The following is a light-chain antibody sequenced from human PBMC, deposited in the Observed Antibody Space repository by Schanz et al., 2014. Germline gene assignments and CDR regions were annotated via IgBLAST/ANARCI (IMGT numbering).Light chain of an antibody. CDR1: QSVVNNY. V-gene: IGKV3-11*01. CDR3: QQRSNWFLT. J-gene: IGKJ4*01. CDR2: GAS. Sequence: VLTQSPGTLSLFPGERATLSCRTSQSVVNNYLAWYQQKPGQAPRLLIYGASNRATGIPARFSGSGSGTDFTLTISSLEPEDFAVYYCQQRSNWFLTFGGGTKVEIK.